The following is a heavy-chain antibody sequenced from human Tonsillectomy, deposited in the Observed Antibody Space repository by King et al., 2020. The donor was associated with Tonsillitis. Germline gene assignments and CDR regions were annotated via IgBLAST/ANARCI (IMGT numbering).Heavy chain of an antibody. D-gene: IGHD2-2*01. CDR3: ALYCSTTSCSAWHAFDI. CDR1: GFTFSSYS. Sequence: VQLVESGGGLVQPGGSLRLSCAASGFTFSSYSMNWVRQAPGKGLEWVSYISSSSSAIYYADSMKGRFTISRDNAKNSLYLQMNSLRAEDTAVYYCALYCSTTSCSAWHAFDIWGQGTMVTVSS. V-gene: IGHV3-48*04. CDR2: ISSSSSAI. J-gene: IGHJ3*02.